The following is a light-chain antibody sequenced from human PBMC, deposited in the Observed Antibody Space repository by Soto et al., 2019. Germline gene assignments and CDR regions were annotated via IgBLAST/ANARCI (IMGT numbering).Light chain of an antibody. J-gene: IGLJ1*01. V-gene: IGLV2-23*03. CDR2: EGS. CDR1: SSDVASYNL. Sequence: QSALTQPASVSGSPGQSITISCTGTSSDVASYNLVSWYQQHPGKAPKLMIYEGSKRPSGVSNRFSGSKSGNTASLTISGLQAEDEADYYCCSYAGSSSFEVFGTGTKVTVL. CDR3: CSYAGSSSFEV.